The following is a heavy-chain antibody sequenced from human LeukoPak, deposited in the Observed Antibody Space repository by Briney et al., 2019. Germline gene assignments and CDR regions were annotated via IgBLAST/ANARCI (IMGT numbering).Heavy chain of an antibody. CDR3: AKDRGYSYAYFDY. J-gene: IGHJ4*02. CDR2: ISYDGSNK. CDR1: GFTFSSYA. D-gene: IGHD5-18*01. V-gene: IGHV3-30-3*01. Sequence: PGGSLRLSCAASGFTFSSYAMHWVRQAPGKGLEWVAVISYDGSNKYYADSVKGRFTISRDNSKNTLYLQMNSLRAEDTAVYYCAKDRGYSYAYFDYWGXGTXVTVSS.